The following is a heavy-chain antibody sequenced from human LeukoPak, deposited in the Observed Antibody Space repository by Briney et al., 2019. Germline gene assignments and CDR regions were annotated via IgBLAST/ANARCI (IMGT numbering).Heavy chain of an antibody. Sequence: ASVKVSCKASGYTFTSYAMNWVRQAPGQGLEWMGWIHPNTRNPTYAQDFTGRFVSSLDTSLSTAYLQISSLRAEDTAVYYCARGGREADYYYYYYGMDVWGQGTTVTVSS. CDR2: IHPNTRNP. CDR3: ARGGREADYYYYYYGMDV. D-gene: IGHD1-26*01. J-gene: IGHJ6*02. V-gene: IGHV7-4-1*02. CDR1: GYTFTSYA.